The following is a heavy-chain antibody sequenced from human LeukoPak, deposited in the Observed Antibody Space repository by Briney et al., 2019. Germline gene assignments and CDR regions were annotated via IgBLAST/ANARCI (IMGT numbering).Heavy chain of an antibody. V-gene: IGHV3-53*01. D-gene: IGHD6-13*01. CDR1: GFTVSSDY. Sequence: GGSLRLSCAASGFTVSSDYMSWVRQAPGKGLEWVSAIYSGSNRFYADPMRGRFTISTDNSKNTLYLQMNSLRGDDTAMYYCARHHAASSHTPFDYWGQGTLVTVSS. CDR3: ARHHAASSHTPFDY. CDR2: IYSGSNR. J-gene: IGHJ4*02.